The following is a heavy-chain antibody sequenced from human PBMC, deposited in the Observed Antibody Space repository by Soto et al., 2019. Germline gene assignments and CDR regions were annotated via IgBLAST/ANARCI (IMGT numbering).Heavy chain of an antibody. J-gene: IGHJ4*02. CDR3: ARGIWTMTRGAYYFDN. Sequence: ASVKVSCKASGFTFTNHAMQWVRQAPGQRLEWMGWVNAGNGHTKYSQNFQGRVTIARDTSASTAYMELSSLMSEDTAVYYCARGIWTMTRGAYYFDNWGQGTLVTVSS. CDR2: VNAGNGHT. CDR1: GFTFTNHA. V-gene: IGHV1-3*01. D-gene: IGHD3-10*01.